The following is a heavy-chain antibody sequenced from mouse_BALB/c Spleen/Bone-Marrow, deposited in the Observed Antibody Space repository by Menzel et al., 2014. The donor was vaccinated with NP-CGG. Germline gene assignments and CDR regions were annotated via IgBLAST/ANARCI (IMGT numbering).Heavy chain of an antibody. J-gene: IGHJ2*01. V-gene: IGHV1-22*01. CDR3: ARGRWYY. Sequence: VHVKQSGPELVKPGASVKISCKTSGYTFSDYTLHWVKQSHGKSLEWIGGVNPNIGGTSYNQKFKGKASLTVNKSSTTAYMELRSLTSDDSAVYYCARGRWYYWGQGTTLTVSS. CDR2: VNPNIGGT. CDR1: GYTFSDYT. D-gene: IGHD2-3*01.